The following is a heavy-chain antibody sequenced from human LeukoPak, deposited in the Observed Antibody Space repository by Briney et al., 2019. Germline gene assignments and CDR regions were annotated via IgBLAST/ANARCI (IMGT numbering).Heavy chain of an antibody. V-gene: IGHV1-2*02. J-gene: IGHJ1*01. Sequence: ASVKVSCKASGYTFTGYYMHWVRQAPGQGLEWMGWINPNSGGTNYAQKFQGRVTMTRDTSISTAYMELSRLRSDDTAVYYCAINYGSYYSYFQHWGQGTLVPVSS. CDR3: AINYGSYYSYFQH. CDR2: INPNSGGT. CDR1: GYTFTGYY. D-gene: IGHD1-26*01.